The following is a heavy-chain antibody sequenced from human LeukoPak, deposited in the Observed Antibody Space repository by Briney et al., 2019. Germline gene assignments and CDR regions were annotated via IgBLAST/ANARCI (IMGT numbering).Heavy chain of an antibody. J-gene: IGHJ4*02. CDR3: TREPRLADY. D-gene: IGHD6-6*01. V-gene: IGHV3-11*06. CDR2: ISGSSTST. CDR1: GFTFSDHH. Sequence: GGSLRLSCVASGFTFSDHHMSWVRQAPGKGLEWVSYISGSSTSTNYADSVKGRFTISRDNAKNSLYLQMNSLRAEDTAIYYCTREPRLADYWGPGTLVTVSS.